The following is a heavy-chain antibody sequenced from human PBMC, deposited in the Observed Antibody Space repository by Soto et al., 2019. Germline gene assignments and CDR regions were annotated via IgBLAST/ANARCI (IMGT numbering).Heavy chain of an antibody. CDR1: GGSVSSGSYY. CDR2: IYYSGST. CDR3: ATKRVSELWLNY. J-gene: IGHJ4*02. D-gene: IGHD5-18*01. V-gene: IGHV4-61*01. Sequence: SETLSLTCTVSGGSVSSGSYYWSWIRQPPGKGLEWIGYIYYSGSTNYNPSLKSRVTISVDTSKNQFSLKLSSVTAADTAVYYCATKRVSELWLNYRGQGTLVTVSS.